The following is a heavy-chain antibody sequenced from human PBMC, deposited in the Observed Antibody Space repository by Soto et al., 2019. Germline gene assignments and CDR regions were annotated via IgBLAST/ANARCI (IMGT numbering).Heavy chain of an antibody. CDR1: GGTFSSYT. V-gene: IGHV1-69*02. CDR3: ARVTYYYDSSGYPFDY. J-gene: IGHJ4*02. Sequence: QVQLVQSGAEVKKPGSSVKVSCKASGGTFSSYTISWVRQAPGQGLEWMGRIIPILGIANYAQKFQGRVTITADKTTSTAYMELSSLRYEDTAVYYCARVTYYYDSSGYPFDYWGQGTLVTVSS. CDR2: IIPILGIA. D-gene: IGHD3-22*01.